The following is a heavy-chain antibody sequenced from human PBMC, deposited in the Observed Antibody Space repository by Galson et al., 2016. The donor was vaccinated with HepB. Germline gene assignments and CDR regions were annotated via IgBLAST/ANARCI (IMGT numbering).Heavy chain of an antibody. D-gene: IGHD4-17*01. CDR3: AKNHGRVSLLHPLDV. Sequence: SLRLSCAASGFTFSSYSMNWLRQAPGKGLEWVSGITGSDNARNYADSVKGRFTISRDNSKNTLYLQMSSLRVEDTAIYYCAKNHGRVSLLHPLDVWGQGTMLTVSP. J-gene: IGHJ3*01. CDR1: GFTFSSYS. CDR2: ITGSDNAR. V-gene: IGHV3-23*01.